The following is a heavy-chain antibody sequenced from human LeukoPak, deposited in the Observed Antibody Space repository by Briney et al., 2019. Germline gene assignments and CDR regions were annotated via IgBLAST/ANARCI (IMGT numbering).Heavy chain of an antibody. Sequence: GGSLRLSCAASGFTFSSYSMNWVRQAPGKGLEWVSSISSSSSYIYYADSVKGRFTISRDNAKNSLYLQMNSLRAEDTAVYYCARPLGFVDAFDIWGQGTMVTVSS. CDR3: ARPLGFVDAFDI. CDR2: ISSSSSYI. D-gene: IGHD7-27*01. CDR1: GFTFSSYS. J-gene: IGHJ3*02. V-gene: IGHV3-21*01.